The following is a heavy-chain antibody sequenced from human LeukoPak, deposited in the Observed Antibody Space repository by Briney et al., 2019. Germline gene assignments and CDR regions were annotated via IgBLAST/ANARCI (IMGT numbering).Heavy chain of an antibody. CDR1: GGSFSGYY. D-gene: IGHD2-8*01. J-gene: IGHJ4*02. V-gene: IGHV4-34*01. Sequence: PSETLSLTCVVYGGSFSGYYWSWIRQSPGKGLEWIGEINHRGSTNYNPSLKRRVTISLDTSKNQFSLKLSSVTAADTAVYYCARVLMVYAVDYWGQGTLVTVSS. CDR2: INHRGST. CDR3: ARVLMVYAVDY.